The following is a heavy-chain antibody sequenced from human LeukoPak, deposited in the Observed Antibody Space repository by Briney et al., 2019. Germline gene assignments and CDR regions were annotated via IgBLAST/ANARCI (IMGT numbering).Heavy chain of an antibody. CDR3: ARHHPLLPVPATMLGNFDY. Sequence: PSETLSLTCTVSGGSISSSSYCWGWIRQPPGKGLEWVGSIYYSGSTFYNPSLKSRVTISGDTSKNQFSLKLSSVTAADTAVYYCARHHPLLPVPATMLGNFDYWGQGTLVTVSS. CDR1: GGSISSSSYC. J-gene: IGHJ4*02. CDR2: IYYSGST. V-gene: IGHV4-39*01. D-gene: IGHD2-2*01.